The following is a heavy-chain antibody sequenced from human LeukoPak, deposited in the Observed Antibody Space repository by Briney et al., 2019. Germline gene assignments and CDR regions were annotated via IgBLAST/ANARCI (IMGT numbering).Heavy chain of an antibody. CDR2: ISSSGSTI. J-gene: IGHJ6*02. CDR3: ARSFNNYYDSSGYYYHYGMDV. D-gene: IGHD3-22*01. Sequence: GGSLRLSCAASGFTFSDYYMSWIRQAPGKGLEWVSYISSSGSTIYYADSVKGRFTISRDNAKNSLYLQMNSLRAEDTAMYYCARSFNNYYDSSGYYYHYGMDVWGQGTTVTVSS. CDR1: GFTFSDYY. V-gene: IGHV3-11*01.